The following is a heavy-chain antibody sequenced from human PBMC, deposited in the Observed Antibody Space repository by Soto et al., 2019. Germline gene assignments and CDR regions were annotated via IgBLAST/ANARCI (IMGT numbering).Heavy chain of an antibody. D-gene: IGHD3-3*01. CDR2: ISYDGSNK. Sequence: LSLTCTVSGGSISSYYWSWIRQPAGKGLEWVAVISYDGSNKYYADSVKGRFTISRDNSKNTLYLQMNSLRAEDTAVYYCARAWFSAGVVTEYNWCDPCGQGTLVSVSS. CDR3: ARAWFSAGVVTEYNWCDP. CDR1: GGSISSYY. J-gene: IGHJ5*02. V-gene: IGHV3-30-3*01.